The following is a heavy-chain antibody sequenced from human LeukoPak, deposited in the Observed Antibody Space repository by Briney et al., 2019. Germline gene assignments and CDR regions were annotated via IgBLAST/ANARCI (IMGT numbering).Heavy chain of an antibody. D-gene: IGHD5-18*01. CDR3: ARQQDTTNPAY. J-gene: IGHJ4*02. CDR1: GVTVSSNY. Sequence: GGSLRLSCAASGVTVSSNYMNWVRQAPGKGLEWVSIRYSGGNTYYADSVKGRFTISRDNSKNTLYLQMNGLRAEDTAVYFCARQQDTTNPAYWGQGTLVTVSS. V-gene: IGHV3-66*04. CDR2: RYSGGNT.